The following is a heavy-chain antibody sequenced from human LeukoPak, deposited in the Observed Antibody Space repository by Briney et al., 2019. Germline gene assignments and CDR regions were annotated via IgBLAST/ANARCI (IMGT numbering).Heavy chain of an antibody. V-gene: IGHV3-7*02. CDR2: IKHDASDK. J-gene: IGHJ4*02. D-gene: IGHD3-10*01. Sequence: PGGSLRLSCAAPGFTFRQYWMNWVRQAPGKGPEWVANIKHDASDKYYVDSVKGRFTISRDNAKNTLYLQMNSLRAEDTAAYYCTSLGGLGYWGQGTLVSVSS. CDR3: TSLGGLGY. CDR1: GFTFRQYW.